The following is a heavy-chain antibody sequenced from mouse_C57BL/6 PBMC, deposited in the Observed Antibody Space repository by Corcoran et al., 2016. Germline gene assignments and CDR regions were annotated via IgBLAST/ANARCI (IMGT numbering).Heavy chain of an antibody. D-gene: IGHD2-1*01. V-gene: IGHV1-22*01. CDR3: ARYYYGNLYAMDY. CDR2: INPNNGGT. Sequence: EVQLQQSGPELVKPGASVKMSCKASGYTFTDYNMHWVKQSHGKSLEWIGYINPNNGGTSYNKKFKGKATLTVNKSSSTAYMELRSLTSEDSSVYYWARYYYGNLYAMDYWGQGTSVTVSS. J-gene: IGHJ4*01. CDR1: GYTFTDYN.